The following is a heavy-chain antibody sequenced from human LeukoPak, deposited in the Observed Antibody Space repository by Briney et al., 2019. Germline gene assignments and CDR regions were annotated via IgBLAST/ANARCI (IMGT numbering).Heavy chain of an antibody. CDR2: IYTSGST. V-gene: IGHV4-4*07. CDR3: ARNLIPEQLVLNF. Sequence: SETLSLTCTVSGGSISSYYWSWIRLPAGKGLKWIGRIYTSGSTNYNPSLKSRVTMSVDTSKNQFSLNLKSVTPEDTAVYYCARNLIPEQLVLNFWGQGTLVTVSS. J-gene: IGHJ4*02. D-gene: IGHD6-13*01. CDR1: GGSISSYY.